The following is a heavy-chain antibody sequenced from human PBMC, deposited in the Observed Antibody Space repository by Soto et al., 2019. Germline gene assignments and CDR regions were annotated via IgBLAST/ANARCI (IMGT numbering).Heavy chain of an antibody. CDR3: ARAPRIILGADAFDI. D-gene: IGHD1-26*01. J-gene: IGHJ3*02. V-gene: IGHV3-48*03. Sequence: GGSLRLSCAASGFTFSSYEMNWVRQAPGKGLEWVSYISSSGSTIYYADSVKGRFTISRDNAKNSLYLQMNSLRAEDTAVYYCARAPRIILGADAFDIWGQGTMVTVSS. CDR2: ISSSGSTI. CDR1: GFTFSSYE.